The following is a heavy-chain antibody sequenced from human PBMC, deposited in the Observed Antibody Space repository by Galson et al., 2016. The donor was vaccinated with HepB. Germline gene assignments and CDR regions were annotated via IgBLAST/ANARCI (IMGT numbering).Heavy chain of an antibody. V-gene: IGHV4-39*07. CDR1: GGSISRSTYY. J-gene: IGHJ3*02. D-gene: IGHD3-22*01. Sequence: SETLSLTCTVSGGSISRSTYYWGWVRQPPGKGLEWIGSIYYSGRTYYNPSLKSRVTISVDKSKNQFSLRLSSVTAADTAVYYCARDQVHGYYSDGSGYYEEAAFDIWGQGTLVTVSS. CDR2: IYYSGRT. CDR3: ARDQVHGYYSDGSGYYEEAAFDI.